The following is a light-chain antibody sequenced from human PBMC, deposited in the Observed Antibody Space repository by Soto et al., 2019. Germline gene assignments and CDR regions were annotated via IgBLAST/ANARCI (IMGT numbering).Light chain of an antibody. Sequence: IVMTQSPATLSVSPWERATLSCRASQSVSSDLAWYHQKPGQPPRLLIYDASNRATGIPARFSGSGSGTDFTLTISSLEPEDFAVYYCHQYDSWMFGRGTKVDIK. CDR3: HQYDSWM. CDR1: QSVSSD. V-gene: IGKV3D-15*01. CDR2: DAS. J-gene: IGKJ1*01.